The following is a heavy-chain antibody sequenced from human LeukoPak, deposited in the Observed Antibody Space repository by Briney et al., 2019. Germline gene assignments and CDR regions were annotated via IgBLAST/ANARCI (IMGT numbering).Heavy chain of an antibody. J-gene: IGHJ4*02. V-gene: IGHV1-69*06. Sequence: SVKVSCKASGYTFTSYGISWVRQAPGQGLEWMGGIIPIFGTANYAQKFQGRVTITADKSTSTAYMELSSLRSEDTAVYYCARGDSSSWTEYYFDYWGQGTLVTVSS. CDR2: IIPIFGTA. CDR1: GYTFTSYG. D-gene: IGHD6-13*01. CDR3: ARGDSSSWTEYYFDY.